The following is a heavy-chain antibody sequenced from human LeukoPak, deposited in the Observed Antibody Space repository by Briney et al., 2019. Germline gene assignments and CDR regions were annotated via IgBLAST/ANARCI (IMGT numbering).Heavy chain of an antibody. CDR3: ASSGWSGPIDY. Sequence: PGGSLRLSCAASGFTFSSYAMHWVRQAPGKGLEWVAVISYDGSNKYYADSVKGRFTISRDNSKNTLYLQMNSLRAEDTAVYYCASSGWSGPIDYWGQGTLVTVSS. CDR2: ISYDGSNK. V-gene: IGHV3-30*14. CDR1: GFTFSSYA. J-gene: IGHJ4*02. D-gene: IGHD6-19*01.